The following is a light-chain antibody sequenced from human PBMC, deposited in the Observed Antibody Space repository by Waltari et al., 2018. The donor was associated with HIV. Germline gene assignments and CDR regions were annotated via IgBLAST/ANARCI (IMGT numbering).Light chain of an antibody. V-gene: IGKV1-9*01. CDR3: QQRNSYLPLT. J-gene: IGKJ4*01. CDR2: AAS. CDR1: QGISSS. Sequence: DIQLTQSPSFLSASVGDRVTITCRASQGISSSLAWYQQKPGKAPKLLIYAASTLQSGVPSRFSGSGSGTEFTLTISSLQPEDFATYYCQQRNSYLPLTFGGGTKVEIK.